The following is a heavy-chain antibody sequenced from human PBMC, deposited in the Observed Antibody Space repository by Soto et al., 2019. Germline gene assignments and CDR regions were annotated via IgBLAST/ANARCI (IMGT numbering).Heavy chain of an antibody. D-gene: IGHD2-15*01. Sequence: EVQLVESGGGLVQPGRSLRLSCTASGFTFGDYGMSWFRQPPGKGLEWVGYIRSILYGGTTEYVASVKGRFTISRDDSKSIAYLQMNSLKIEDTAVYYCTRDSGGNGGNSRGEYWGQGTLVTVSS. V-gene: IGHV3-49*03. CDR2: IRSILYGGTT. J-gene: IGHJ4*02. CDR1: GFTFGDYG. CDR3: TRDSGGNGGNSRGEY.